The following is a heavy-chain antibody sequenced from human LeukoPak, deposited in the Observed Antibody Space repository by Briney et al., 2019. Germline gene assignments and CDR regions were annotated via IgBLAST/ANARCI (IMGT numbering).Heavy chain of an antibody. CDR3: AKTVAKAVAGPEDY. J-gene: IGHJ4*02. CDR2: ISYDGSNK. Sequence: PGGSLRLSCAASGFTVSNNWMNWVRQAPGKGLEWVAVISYDGSNKYYADSVKGRFTISRDNSKNTLYLQMNSLRAEDTAVYYCAKTVAKAVAGPEDYWGQGTLVTVSS. CDR1: GFTVSNNW. V-gene: IGHV3-30*18. D-gene: IGHD6-19*01.